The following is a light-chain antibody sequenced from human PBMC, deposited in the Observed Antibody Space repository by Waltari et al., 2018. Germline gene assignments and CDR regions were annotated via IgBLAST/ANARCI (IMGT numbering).Light chain of an antibody. V-gene: IGKV3-15*01. CDR1: QSVINT. Sequence: EIVLTQSPATLSVSPGERATLSCRASQSVINTLAWYQQKPGQAPRLLIYGAPRRTSDVPVRFSGSGSGTEFTLTISSLRSGDSAMYYCHQYNTWPKTFGQGTKVEI. CDR2: GAP. CDR3: HQYNTWPKT. J-gene: IGKJ1*01.